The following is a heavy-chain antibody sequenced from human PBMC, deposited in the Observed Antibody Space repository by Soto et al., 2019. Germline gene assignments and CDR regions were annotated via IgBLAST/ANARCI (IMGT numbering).Heavy chain of an antibody. J-gene: IGHJ4*02. V-gene: IGHV3-53*01. D-gene: IGHD3-10*01. Sequence: GGXLRLSCAASGFTVSDNYMSWVRHAPGEGLEWVSVISSGGTIYYADSVKGRFTISRDNSRNTLYLQMKRLRAADTAVYYCARGFPTMTYYGEYYFDYWGLGTLVTVSS. CDR2: ISSGGTI. CDR3: ARGFPTMTYYGEYYFDY. CDR1: GFTVSDNY.